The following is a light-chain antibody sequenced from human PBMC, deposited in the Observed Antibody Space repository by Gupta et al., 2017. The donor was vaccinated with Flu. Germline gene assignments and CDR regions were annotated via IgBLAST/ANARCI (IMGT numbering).Light chain of an antibody. V-gene: IGKV1-9*01. CDR3: QQLNSFPALT. Sequence: DIQLTQSPSFLSAVGDRVTITCRASQGISTYLAWYQQKPGRAPKLLIYGATTLQGGVPSRFSGSGSVTEFTLTISSLQPEDFATYYCQQLNSFPALTFGGGTKVEIK. J-gene: IGKJ4*01. CDR1: QGISTY. CDR2: GAT.